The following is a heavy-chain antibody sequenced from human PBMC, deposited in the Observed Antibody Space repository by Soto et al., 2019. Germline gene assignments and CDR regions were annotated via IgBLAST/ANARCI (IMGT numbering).Heavy chain of an antibody. CDR3: ARGLDYDILAGRPPPYYYGMDV. J-gene: IGHJ6*02. V-gene: IGHV1-69*06. D-gene: IGHD3-9*01. CDR1: GGTFSTYA. CDR2: IIPIFGTA. Sequence: QVQLVQSGAEVKKPGSSVKVSCKASGGTFSTYAINWVRQAPGQGLEWMGGIIPIFGTANYAHKFQGRVTITADKSTSTAYMELSSLRSEDTAVYFCARGLDYDILAGRPPPYYYGMDVWGQGTTVTVSS.